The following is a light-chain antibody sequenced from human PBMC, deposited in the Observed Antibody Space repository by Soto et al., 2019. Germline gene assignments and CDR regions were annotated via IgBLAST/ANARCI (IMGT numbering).Light chain of an antibody. CDR2: GNS. CDR3: QSYDSSLSAVV. J-gene: IGLJ2*01. CDR1: SSNIGAGYD. Sequence: QSALTQSPSVSGAPGQRVTISCTGSSSNIGAGYDVHWYQQLPGTAPKLLIYGNSNRPSGVPDRFSGSKSGTSASLAITGLQAEDEADYYCQSYDSSLSAVVFGGGTQLTVL. V-gene: IGLV1-40*01.